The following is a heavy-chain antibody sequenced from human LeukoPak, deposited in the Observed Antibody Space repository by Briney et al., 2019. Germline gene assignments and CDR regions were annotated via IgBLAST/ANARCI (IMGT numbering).Heavy chain of an antibody. Sequence: ASVKVSCKASGYTFTSYYMHWVRQAPGQALEWMGWINPNSGGTNYAQKFQGRVTMTRDTSISTAYMELSRLRSDDTAVYYCARLGYCSGGSCSNHWGQGTLVTVSS. J-gene: IGHJ4*02. D-gene: IGHD2-15*01. V-gene: IGHV1-2*02. CDR1: GYTFTSYY. CDR2: INPNSGGT. CDR3: ARLGYCSGGSCSNH.